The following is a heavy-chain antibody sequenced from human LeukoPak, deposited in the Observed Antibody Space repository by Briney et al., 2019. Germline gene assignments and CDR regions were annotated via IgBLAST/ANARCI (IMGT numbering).Heavy chain of an antibody. D-gene: IGHD5-18*01. CDR1: GFTVSSNY. CDR2: IYSGGST. J-gene: IGHJ4*02. CDR3: VRVGYSYGYGDWNHFDY. V-gene: IGHV3-66*02. Sequence: GGSLRLSCAASGFTVSSNYMSWVRQAQGKGLEGFSIIYSGGSTYYADTVKGRFTTSRDNSKNTLYLQMNSLRAEDTAVYFCVRVGYSYGYGDWNHFDYWGQGTLVTVSS.